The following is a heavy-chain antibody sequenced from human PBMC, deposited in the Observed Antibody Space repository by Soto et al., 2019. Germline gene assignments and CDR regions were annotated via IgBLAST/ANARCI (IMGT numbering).Heavy chain of an antibody. CDR1: GGYISSYY. D-gene: IGHD3-10*01. V-gene: IGHV4-59*08. CDR2: IYYSGST. CDR3: ARHSVLLWFGEKYYFDY. Sequence: SETLSLTCTVSGGYISSYYWSWIRQPPGKGLEWIGYIYYSGSTNYNPSLKSRVTISVDTSKNQFSLKLSSVTAADTAVYYCARHSVLLWFGEKYYFDYWGQGTLVTVSS. J-gene: IGHJ4*02.